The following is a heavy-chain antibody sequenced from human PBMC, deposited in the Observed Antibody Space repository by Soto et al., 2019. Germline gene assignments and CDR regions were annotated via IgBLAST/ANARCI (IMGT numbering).Heavy chain of an antibody. CDR3: AKTARKVVVAIDYSMDV. J-gene: IGHJ6*03. CDR1: GYTFTIYA. D-gene: IGHD2-15*01. Sequence: GASVKVSCKASGYTFTIYAMHWVRQAPGQRLEWMGWINAGNGNTKYSQKFQGRVTITRDTSASTAYMELNSLRAEDTAVYYCAKTARKVVVAIDYSMDVWGKGTTVTVSS. CDR2: INAGNGNT. V-gene: IGHV1-3*01.